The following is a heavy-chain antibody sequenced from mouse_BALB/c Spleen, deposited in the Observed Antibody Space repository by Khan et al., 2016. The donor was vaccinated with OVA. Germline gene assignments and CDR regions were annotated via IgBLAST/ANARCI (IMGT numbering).Heavy chain of an antibody. CDR1: GFAFSSYD. V-gene: IGHV5-9*02. D-gene: IGHD2-10*01. J-gene: IGHJ3*01. CDR3: ARPSYYGNPWFTY. Sequence: EVMLVESGGGLVKPGGSLKLSCAPSGFAFSSYDMSWVRQTPEKRLEWVATISGTGIYTYYPDSVKGRFTISRDNARNTLYLQMSSLRSEDTALYYCARPSYYGNPWFTYWGQGILVTVSA. CDR2: ISGTGIYT.